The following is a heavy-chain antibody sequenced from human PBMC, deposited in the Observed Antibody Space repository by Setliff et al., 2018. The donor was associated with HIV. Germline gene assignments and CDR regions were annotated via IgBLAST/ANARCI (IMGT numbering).Heavy chain of an antibody. CDR2: MNPKSGNT. D-gene: IGHD3-9*01. J-gene: IGHJ5*02. V-gene: IGHV1-8*02. Sequence: ASVKVSCKASGYTFTSYDINWVRQAPGQGLEWMGWMNPKSGNTGYAQKFQGRVTMTSNTFIGTAYMELSSLTSEDTAVYYCARGHLDYNYWEDILGNWFDPWGQGTLVTVSS. CDR1: GYTFTSYD. CDR3: ARGHLDYNYWEDILGNWFDP.